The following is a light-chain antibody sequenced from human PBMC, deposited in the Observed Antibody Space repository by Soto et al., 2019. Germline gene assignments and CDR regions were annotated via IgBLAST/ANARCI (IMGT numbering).Light chain of an antibody. Sequence: AIQMTQSPSSLSASVGDTATITCRASQGIRNDLGWYQQTPGKAPTLLIYDASTLHSGVPSRFSGSASGADFTLTISGLQPEDFATYFCLQDFNFPPTFGQGTKVDIK. J-gene: IGKJ1*01. CDR1: QGIRND. V-gene: IGKV1-6*01. CDR2: DAS. CDR3: LQDFNFPPT.